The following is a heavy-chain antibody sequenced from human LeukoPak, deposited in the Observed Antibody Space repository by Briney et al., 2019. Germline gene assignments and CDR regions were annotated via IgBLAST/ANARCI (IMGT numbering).Heavy chain of an antibody. J-gene: IGHJ4*02. CDR1: GFTFRTYA. Sequence: GGSLRLSCVASGFTFRTYAMHWVRQAPGKGLEWVAVISYDGGDKYHADSVKGRFTSSRDNSMNTLYLQMNSLRPEDTGVYYCARDASNSADYYFHSWGQGTLVIVSS. CDR2: ISYDGGDK. D-gene: IGHD1-26*01. V-gene: IGHV3-30*04. CDR3: ARDASNSADYYFHS.